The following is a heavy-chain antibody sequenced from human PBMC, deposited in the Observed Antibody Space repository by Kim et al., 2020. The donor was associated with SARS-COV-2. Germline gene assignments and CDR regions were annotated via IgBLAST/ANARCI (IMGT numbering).Heavy chain of an antibody. J-gene: IGHJ4*02. V-gene: IGHV6-1*01. CDR3: ATHYFDY. CDR1: GDSVSSNSGA. CDR2: TYYRSKWYY. Sequence: SQTLSLTCAISGDSVSSNSGAWNWIRQSPSGGLEWLGRTYYRSKWYYDYAVSVKSRMTINPDTSKNQFSLQLNSVTPEDTAFYFCATHYFDYWGQGILVTVSS.